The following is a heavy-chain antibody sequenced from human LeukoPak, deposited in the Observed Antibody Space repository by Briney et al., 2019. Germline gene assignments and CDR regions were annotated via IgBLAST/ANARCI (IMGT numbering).Heavy chain of an antibody. V-gene: IGHV4-59*01. CDR3: ARDRTGGYSYGTLDY. J-gene: IGHJ4*02. D-gene: IGHD5-18*01. Sequence: SETLSLTCTVSGGSISSYYWSWIRRPPGKGLERIGYIYYSGSTNYNPSLKSRVTISVDTSKNQFSLKLSSVTAADTAVYYCARDRTGGYSYGTLDYWGQGTLVTVSS. CDR2: IYYSGST. CDR1: GGSISSYY.